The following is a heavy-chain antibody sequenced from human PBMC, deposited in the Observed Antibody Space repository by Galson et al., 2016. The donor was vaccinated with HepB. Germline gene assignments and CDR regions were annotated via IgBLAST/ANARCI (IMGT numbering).Heavy chain of an antibody. D-gene: IGHD6-19*01. V-gene: IGHV4-59*01. J-gene: IGHJ6*02. CDR3: ARDDSGGWYGFHYGMDV. Sequence: ETLSLTCTVSGASISGYYLSWIRQPPGKGLEWIGYIYYSGRTNYNPSLKGRVTISVDTSKNQFSLKLSSVTAADTAGYYCARDDSGGWYGFHYGMDVWGQGTTVTVSS. CDR1: GASISGYY. CDR2: IYYSGRT.